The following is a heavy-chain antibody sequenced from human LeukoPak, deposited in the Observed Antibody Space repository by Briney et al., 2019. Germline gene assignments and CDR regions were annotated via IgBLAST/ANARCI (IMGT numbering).Heavy chain of an antibody. V-gene: IGHV4-34*01. CDR1: GGSFSGYY. D-gene: IGHD1-26*01. CDR2: INHSGST. CDR3: ARASPLGATTFDFDY. J-gene: IGHJ4*02. Sequence: SETLSLTCAVYGGSFSGYYWSWIRQPPGKGLEWIGEINHSGSTNYNPSLKSRVTISVDTSKNQFSLKLSSVTAADTAVYYCARASPLGATTFDFDYWGQGTLVTVSS.